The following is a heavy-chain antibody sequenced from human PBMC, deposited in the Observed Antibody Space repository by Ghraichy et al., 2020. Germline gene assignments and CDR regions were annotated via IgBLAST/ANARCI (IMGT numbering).Heavy chain of an antibody. CDR3: ARDSPDYWYFDL. CDR1: GGSLSTYY. J-gene: IGHJ2*01. V-gene: IGHV4-59*01. Sequence: SETLSLTYTVSGGSLSTYYWSWIRQPPGKGLEWIGYIYYSGSTNYNPSLKSRVTISVDTSMNQFSLKLNSVTAADTAVYFCARDSPDYWYFDLWGRGTLVTVSS. CDR2: IYYSGST.